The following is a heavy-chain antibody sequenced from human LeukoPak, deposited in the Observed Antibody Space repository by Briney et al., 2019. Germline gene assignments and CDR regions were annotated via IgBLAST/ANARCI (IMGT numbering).Heavy chain of an antibody. CDR3: ARGGIFGVVTFYYYYGMDV. V-gene: IGHV1-2*06. Sequence: GASVKVSCKASGYTFTGYYMHWVRQAPGQGLEWMGRINPNSGGTNYAQKFQGRVTMTRGTSISTAYMELSSLRSEDTAVYYCARGGIFGVVTFYYYYGMDVWGQGTTVTVSS. J-gene: IGHJ6*02. CDR2: INPNSGGT. D-gene: IGHD3-3*01. CDR1: GYTFTGYY.